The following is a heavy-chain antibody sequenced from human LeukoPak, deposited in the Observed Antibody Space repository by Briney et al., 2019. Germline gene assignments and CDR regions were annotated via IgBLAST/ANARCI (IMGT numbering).Heavy chain of an antibody. V-gene: IGHV3-74*01. CDR1: GFNSSNYW. D-gene: IGHD1-26*01. J-gene: IGHJ4*02. Sequence: GGSLRLSCAASGFNSSNYWMHWVLQGPGKGLVWVSRIDSDGSSTNYADSVKGRFTISRDNSKNTLYLQVNSLRAEDTAVYYCAKGGKWDVTPFDYWGQGTLVTVSS. CDR2: IDSDGSST. CDR3: AKGGKWDVTPFDY.